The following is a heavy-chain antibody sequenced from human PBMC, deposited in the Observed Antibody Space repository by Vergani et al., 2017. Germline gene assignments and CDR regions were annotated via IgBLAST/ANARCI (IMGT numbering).Heavy chain of an antibody. CDR1: GGTFSSYA. D-gene: IGHD1-1*01. CDR3: AREAFNEGTSWFFDY. V-gene: IGHV1-69*04. CDR2: IIPILGIA. Sequence: QVQLVQSGAEVKKPGSSVKVSCKASGGTFSSYAISWVRQAPGKGLEWMVRIIPILGIANYAQKFQGRVTITADKSTSPAYMEVSSLRSEDTAVYYCAREAFNEGTSWFFDYWGQVTLVTVSS. J-gene: IGHJ4*02.